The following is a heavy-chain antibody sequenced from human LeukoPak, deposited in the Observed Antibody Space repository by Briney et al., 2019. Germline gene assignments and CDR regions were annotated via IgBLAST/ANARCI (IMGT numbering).Heavy chain of an antibody. Sequence: PSETLSLTCAVYGGSFSGYYWSWIRQPPGKGLEWIGYIYYSGSTNYNPSLKSRVTISVDTSKNQFSLKLSSVTAADTAVYYCARENPALDGYPDYWGQGTLVTVSS. CDR2: IYYSGST. CDR1: GGSFSGYY. CDR3: ARENPALDGYPDY. J-gene: IGHJ4*02. V-gene: IGHV4-59*01. D-gene: IGHD5-24*01.